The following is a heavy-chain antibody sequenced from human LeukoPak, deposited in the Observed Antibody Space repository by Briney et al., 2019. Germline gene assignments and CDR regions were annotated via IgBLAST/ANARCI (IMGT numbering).Heavy chain of an antibody. J-gene: IGHJ4*02. CDR3: ARRAVAGRLGY. V-gene: IGHV4-59*01. Sequence: SETLSLTCTVSGGSISSYYWSWIRQPPGKGLEWIGYIYYSGSTNYNPSLKSRVTISVDTSKNQFSLKLSSVTAADTAVYYCARRAVAGRLGYWGQGTLVTVSS. D-gene: IGHD6-19*01. CDR1: GGSISSYY. CDR2: IYYSGST.